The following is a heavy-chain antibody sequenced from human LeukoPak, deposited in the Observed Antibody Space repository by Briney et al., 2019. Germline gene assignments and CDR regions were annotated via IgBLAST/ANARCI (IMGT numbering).Heavy chain of an antibody. D-gene: IGHD5-18*01. CDR2: ISSSGGST. Sequence: GGSLRLSCAASGFTFSSSAMSWVRQVPGKGLEWVSGISSSGGSTNYADSVRGRFTISRDNSKNTLYVQMNSLRDEDTALYYCAKDRLTGYSYGYFDYWGQGTLVTVSS. CDR3: AKDRLTGYSYGYFDY. CDR1: GFTFSSSA. J-gene: IGHJ4*02. V-gene: IGHV3-23*01.